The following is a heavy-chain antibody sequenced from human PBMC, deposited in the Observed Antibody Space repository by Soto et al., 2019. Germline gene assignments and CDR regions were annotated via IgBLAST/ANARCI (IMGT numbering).Heavy chain of an antibody. J-gene: IGHJ4*02. CDR2: ISGSGGST. Sequence: GGSLRLSCAASGFTFSSYAMSWVRQAPGKGLEWVSAISGSGGSTYYADSVKGRFTISRDNSKNTLYLQMNSLRAEDTAVYYYAKALRGMITFGGVIVKNLDYWGQGTLVTVSS. CDR1: GFTFSSYA. D-gene: IGHD3-16*02. V-gene: IGHV3-23*01. CDR3: AKALRGMITFGGVIVKNLDY.